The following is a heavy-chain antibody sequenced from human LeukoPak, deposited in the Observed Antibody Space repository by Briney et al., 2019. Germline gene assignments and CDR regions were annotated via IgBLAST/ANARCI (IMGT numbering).Heavy chain of an antibody. CDR3: ARFGYLVRGVPYTHYYYYYMDV. CDR1: GGPISSSSYY. Sequence: SETLSLTCTVSGGPISSSSYYWSWIRQPPGKGLEWIGEINHSGSTNYNLSLKSRVTISVDTSKNQFSLKLSSVTAADTAVYYCARFGYLVRGVPYTHYYYYYMDVWGKGTTVTISS. J-gene: IGHJ6*03. D-gene: IGHD3-10*01. CDR2: INHSGST. V-gene: IGHV4-39*07.